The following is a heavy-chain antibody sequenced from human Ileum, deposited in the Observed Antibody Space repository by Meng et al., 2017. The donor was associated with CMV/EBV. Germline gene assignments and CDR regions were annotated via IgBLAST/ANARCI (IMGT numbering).Heavy chain of an antibody. Sequence: QHSESGPGVRNPWATLSLPCPVPGDSIKIKTHFWAWLRQPPGQGLEWIGTINYSGSTYYNPSLRSRVTLSVDTSKNQFSLKLSYVTAADTAMYYCARDMTNRWFYYWGQGILVTVSS. CDR3: ARDMTNRWFYY. CDR2: INYSGST. V-gene: IGHV4-39*07. D-gene: IGHD4-11*01. CDR1: GDSIKIKTHF. J-gene: IGHJ4*02.